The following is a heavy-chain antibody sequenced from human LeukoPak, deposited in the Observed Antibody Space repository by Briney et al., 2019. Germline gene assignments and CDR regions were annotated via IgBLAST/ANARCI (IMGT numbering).Heavy chain of an antibody. D-gene: IGHD3/OR15-3a*01. V-gene: IGHV4-31*03. CDR3: ARMDRSGWNWFDP. CDR2: IYYTGTI. Sequence: SQTLSLTCTVSGDSISSGDYYWAWIRQHPGKGLECIGYIYYTGTIYYNPSLKSRLTISVDTSKNEFSLRLTSVTDAATAVYLCARMDRSGWNWFDPWGQGTLVTVSS. J-gene: IGHJ5*02. CDR1: GDSISSGDYY.